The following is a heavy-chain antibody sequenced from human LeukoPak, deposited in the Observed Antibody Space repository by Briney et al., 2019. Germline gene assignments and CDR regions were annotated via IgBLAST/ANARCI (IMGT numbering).Heavy chain of an antibody. D-gene: IGHD4-17*01. CDR2: INWNGGST. Sequence: GGSLRLSCAASGFTFDDYGMSWVRQAPGKGLEWVSGINWNGGSTGYADSVKGRFTISRDNAKNSLYLQMNSLRAEDTALYYCARIPIMTTVTPNYYYYYYMDVWGKGTTVTVSS. V-gene: IGHV3-20*04. CDR1: GFTFDDYG. J-gene: IGHJ6*03. CDR3: ARIPIMTTVTPNYYYYYYMDV.